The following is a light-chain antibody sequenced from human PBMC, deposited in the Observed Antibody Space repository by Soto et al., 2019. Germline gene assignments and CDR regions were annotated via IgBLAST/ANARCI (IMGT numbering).Light chain of an antibody. CDR3: QQYNSWPIT. CDR1: QSVSSN. V-gene: IGKV3-15*01. CDR2: GAS. Sequence: DIVMTQSPATLSVSPGERATLSCRASQSVSSNLAWYQQKPGQAPRPLIYGASTRATDIPARFSGSGSGTEFTLTISSLQSEDFAVYYCQQYNSWPITFGQGTRLEIK. J-gene: IGKJ5*01.